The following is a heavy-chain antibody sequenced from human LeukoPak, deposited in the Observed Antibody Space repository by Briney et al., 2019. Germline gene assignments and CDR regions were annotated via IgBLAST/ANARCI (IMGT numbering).Heavy chain of an antibody. J-gene: IGHJ6*03. Sequence: SETLSLTCTVSGGSISSSSYYWSWIRQPAGKGLEWIGRIYTSGSTNYNPSLKSRVTILVDTSKNRFSLKLSSVTAADTAVYYCARAPMAPRGYYYYYMDVWGKGTTVTVSS. CDR2: IYTSGST. D-gene: IGHD3-10*01. V-gene: IGHV4-61*02. CDR1: GGSISSSSYY. CDR3: ARAPMAPRGYYYYYMDV.